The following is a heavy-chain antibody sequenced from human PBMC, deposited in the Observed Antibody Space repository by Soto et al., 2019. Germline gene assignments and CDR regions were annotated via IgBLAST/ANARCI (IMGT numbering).Heavy chain of an antibody. CDR3: AKNPGYYYDSTGYHFDY. Sequence: GSLRLSCAASGFIFSSYAMSWVRQAPGKGLEWVSAISYGGGTTYYADSVKGRFTISRDNSKNTLYLQMNSLRAEDTAVYYCAKNPGYYYDSTGYHFDYWGQGTLVTVSS. D-gene: IGHD3-22*01. V-gene: IGHV3-23*01. J-gene: IGHJ4*02. CDR1: GFIFSSYA. CDR2: ISYGGGTT.